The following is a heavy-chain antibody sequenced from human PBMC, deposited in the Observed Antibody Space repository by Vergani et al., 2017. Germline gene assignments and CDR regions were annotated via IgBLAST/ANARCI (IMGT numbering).Heavy chain of an antibody. V-gene: IGHV4-34*01. D-gene: IGHD5-12*01. J-gene: IGHJ5*02. Sequence: QVQLQQWGAGLLKPSETLSLTCAVYGGSFSGYYWSWIRQPPGKGLEWIGSIYYSGSTYYNPSLKSRVTISVDTSKNQFSLKLSSVTAADTAVYYCARHVRDIVATTHNNWFDPWGQGTLVTVSS. CDR3: ARHVRDIVATTHNNWFDP. CDR1: GGSFSGYY. CDR2: IYYSGST.